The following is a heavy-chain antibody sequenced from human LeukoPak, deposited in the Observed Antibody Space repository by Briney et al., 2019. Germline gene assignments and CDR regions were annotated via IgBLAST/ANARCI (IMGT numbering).Heavy chain of an antibody. V-gene: IGHV4-38-2*02. D-gene: IGHD3-22*01. CDR3: ARQGGKYYDSSGYDDWYFDL. Sequence: PSETLSLTCTVSGYSISSGYYWGWIRQPPGKGLEWIGSIYHSGSTYYNPSLKSRVTISVDTSKNQFSLKLSSVTAADTAVYYCARQGGKYYDSSGYDDWYFDLWGRGTLVTVSS. CDR1: GYSISSGYY. J-gene: IGHJ2*01. CDR2: IYHSGST.